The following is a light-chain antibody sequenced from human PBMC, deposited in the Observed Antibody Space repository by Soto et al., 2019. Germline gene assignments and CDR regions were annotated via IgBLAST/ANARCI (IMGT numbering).Light chain of an antibody. CDR3: LHRMNWPLT. CDR1: QSVSSN. CDR2: GAS. J-gene: IGKJ5*01. V-gene: IGKV3D-15*01. Sequence: ETVMTQSPATLSVSPGERATLSCRASQSVSSNLAWYQQIPGQAPRLLIYGASSRATGIPDRFSGSGSETDFTLTISSLEPEDLGVYYCLHRMNWPLTFGQGTRLEIK.